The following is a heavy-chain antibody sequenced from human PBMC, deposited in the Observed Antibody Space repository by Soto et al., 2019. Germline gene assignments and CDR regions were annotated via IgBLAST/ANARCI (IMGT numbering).Heavy chain of an antibody. D-gene: IGHD3-3*01. J-gene: IGHJ6*02. Sequence: SGEGSGGSYSRYWMAWLRYINGKGLEWMGIIYPGDSDTRYSPSFQGQVTISADKSISTAYLQWSSLKASDTAMYYCARRFDFWSGSGSYYYGLGVWGQGTTVTVSS. V-gene: IGHV5-51*01. CDR1: GGSYSRYW. CDR2: IYPGDSDT. CDR3: ARRFDFWSGSGSYYYGLGV.